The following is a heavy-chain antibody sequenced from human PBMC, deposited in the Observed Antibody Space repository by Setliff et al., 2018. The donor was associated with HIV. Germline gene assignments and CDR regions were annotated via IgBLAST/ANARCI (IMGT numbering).Heavy chain of an antibody. V-gene: IGHV4-59*02. CDR3: ARTFNSGYLSYAFDI. J-gene: IGHJ3*02. CDR2: VHSTGST. Sequence: SETLSLTCRVSGMSVSGYYWSWIRQPPGKGLEWIGYVHSTGSTNYNPSLKSRVTISVDTSKNQFSLKLSSVTAADTAVYYCARTFNSGYLSYAFDIWGQGTMVTVSS. CDR1: GMSVSGYY. D-gene: IGHD3-22*01.